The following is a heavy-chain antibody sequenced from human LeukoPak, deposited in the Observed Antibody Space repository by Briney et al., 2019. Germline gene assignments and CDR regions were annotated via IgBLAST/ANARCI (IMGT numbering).Heavy chain of an antibody. CDR1: GGSLSNYY. CDR3: ARQSRDGDYIAKLFDY. V-gene: IGHV4-59*08. Sequence: SDTLSLTCTVSGGSLSNYYWSWIRQPTGKGLECIGYIYYSGSINYSPSLKSRVTISVDMSKNQFSLQMSPVTAADTAVYYCARQSRDGDYIAKLFDYWGQGTLVTVSS. D-gene: IGHD4-17*01. CDR2: IYYSGSI. J-gene: IGHJ4*02.